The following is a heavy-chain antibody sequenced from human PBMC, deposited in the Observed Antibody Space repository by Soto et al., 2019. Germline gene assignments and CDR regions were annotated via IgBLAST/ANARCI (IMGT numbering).Heavy chain of an antibody. D-gene: IGHD2-2*01. J-gene: IGHJ4*02. CDR3: ASVTTIWSN. V-gene: IGHV1-46*01. CDR1: GYSSSNYY. CDR2: VNPNGEST. Sequence: QVQVVQSGAEVKEPGASVKVSCKASGYSSSNYYTHWVRQAPGQGLEWMGIVNPNGESTNYAQRFQSRVALTRDTSTNTDYMELSRLTSDDTDIYFCASVTTIWSNWGQGTLVTVSS.